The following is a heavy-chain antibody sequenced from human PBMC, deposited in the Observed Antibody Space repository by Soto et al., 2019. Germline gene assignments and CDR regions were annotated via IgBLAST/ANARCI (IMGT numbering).Heavy chain of an antibody. J-gene: IGHJ6*03. V-gene: IGHV1-18*01. CDR3: ARVPRERITIFGVVITKTPPGGYYSYMDV. CDR2: ISAYNGNT. D-gene: IGHD3-3*01. Sequence: ASVKVSCSAAGYTFTSCGIRWVRQAAGQGLEWMGWISAYNGNTNYAQKLQGRVTMTTDTSTSTAYMELRSLRSDDTAVYYCARVPRERITIFGVVITKTPPGGYYSYMDVWGKGTTVTVSS. CDR1: GYTFTSCG.